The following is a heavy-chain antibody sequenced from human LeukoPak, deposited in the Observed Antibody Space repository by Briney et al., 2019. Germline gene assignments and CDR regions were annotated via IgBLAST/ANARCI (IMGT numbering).Heavy chain of an antibody. Sequence: SETLSLTCTVSGGSISSYYWSWIRQPPGKGLEWIGYIYYSGSTNYNPSLKSRVTISVDTSNNQFSLKLTSVTAADTAMHYCASDYGDYGTFDYWGQGTLVTVSS. CDR3: ASDYGDYGTFDY. J-gene: IGHJ4*02. CDR1: GGSISSYY. V-gene: IGHV4-59*08. D-gene: IGHD4-17*01. CDR2: IYYSGST.